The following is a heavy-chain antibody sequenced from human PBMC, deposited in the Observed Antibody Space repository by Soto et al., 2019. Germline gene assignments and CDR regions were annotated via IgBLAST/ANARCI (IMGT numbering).Heavy chain of an antibody. CDR1: GGSILSSSYF. CDR2: IYYSGST. CDR3: ARHPSDFWFDP. Sequence: SETLSLTCSVSGGSILSSSYFWGLIRQPPGKGLEWIGSIYYSGSTYYNPSLKSRVTVSVDTSKNQFSLKLSSVTAADTAVYYCARHPSDFWFDPWGQGTLVTVSS. D-gene: IGHD2-21*02. V-gene: IGHV4-39*01. J-gene: IGHJ5*02.